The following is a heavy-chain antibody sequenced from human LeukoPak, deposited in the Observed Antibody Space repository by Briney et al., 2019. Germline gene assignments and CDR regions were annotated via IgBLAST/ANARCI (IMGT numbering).Heavy chain of an antibody. Sequence: ASVKVSCKASGYTFTSYDINWVRQATGQGLEWMGWMNPNSGNTGYAQKFQGRVTMTRNTSISTAYMELSSRRSEDTAVYYCARGGRYCSGGSCYGAFDIWGQGTMVTVSS. V-gene: IGHV1-8*01. CDR1: GYTFTSYD. J-gene: IGHJ3*02. CDR3: ARGGRYCSGGSCYGAFDI. D-gene: IGHD2-15*01. CDR2: MNPNSGNT.